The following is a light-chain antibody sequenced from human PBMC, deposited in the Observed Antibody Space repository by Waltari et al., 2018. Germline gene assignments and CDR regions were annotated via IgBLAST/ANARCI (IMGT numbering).Light chain of an antibody. CDR2: DAS. CDR3: QQYFGLPLT. Sequence: EIVLTQSPATLSLSPGDRATLSCRTSQSVRSYLAWYQQKPGQAPRPLIYDASNRASGIPARFSGSGSGTDFSLSISSLEPEDFAVYYCQQYFGLPLTFGGGTKLEIK. V-gene: IGKV3-11*01. J-gene: IGKJ4*01. CDR1: QSVRSY.